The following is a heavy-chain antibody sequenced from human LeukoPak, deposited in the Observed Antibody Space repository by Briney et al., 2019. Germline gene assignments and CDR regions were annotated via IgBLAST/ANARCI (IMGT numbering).Heavy chain of an antibody. Sequence: ASVKVSCKASGGTFSSYAISWVRQPPGQGLEWMGRIIPILGIANYAQKFQGRVTITADKSTSTAYMELSSLRSEDTAVYYCAREDPKYCSSTSCYLDYWGQGTLVTVSS. D-gene: IGHD2-2*01. J-gene: IGHJ4*02. CDR1: GGTFSSYA. V-gene: IGHV1-69*04. CDR3: AREDPKYCSSTSCYLDY. CDR2: IIPILGIA.